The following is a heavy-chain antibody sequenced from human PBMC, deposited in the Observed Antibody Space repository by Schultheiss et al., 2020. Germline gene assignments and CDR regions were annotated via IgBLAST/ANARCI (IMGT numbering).Heavy chain of an antibody. V-gene: IGHV3-15*01. CDR3: ASDLYCSRSTCYGGDY. CDR2: IKSKTDGGTT. Sequence: GESLKISCAASGFTFSNAWMSWVRQAPGKGLEWVGRIKSKTDGGTTDYAAPVKGRFTISRDNSKNTLYLQMNSLRAEDTAVYYCASDLYCSRSTCYGGDYWGQGTLVTVSS. CDR1: GFTFSNAW. D-gene: IGHD2-2*01. J-gene: IGHJ4*02.